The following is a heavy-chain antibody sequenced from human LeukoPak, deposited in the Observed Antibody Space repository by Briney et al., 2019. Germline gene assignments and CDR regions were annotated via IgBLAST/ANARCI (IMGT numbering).Heavy chain of an antibody. V-gene: IGHV1-24*01. D-gene: IGHD1-26*01. Sequence: ASVKVSCKVSGYTLTELSMHWVRQAPGKGLEWMGGFDPEDGETIYAQKFQGRVTMTRNTSISTAYMELSSLRSEDTAVYYCASGEDSEFDYWGQGTLVTVSS. CDR2: FDPEDGET. CDR1: GYTLTELS. J-gene: IGHJ4*02. CDR3: ASGEDSEFDY.